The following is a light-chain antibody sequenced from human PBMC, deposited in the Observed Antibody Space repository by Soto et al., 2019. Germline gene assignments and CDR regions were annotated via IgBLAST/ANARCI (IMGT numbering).Light chain of an antibody. Sequence: QSVLTQPPSASGSPGQSVTISRTGTPSDVGGSNSVSWYQQHPGKAPNLMIYDVNKRPSGVPDRFSGSKSGNTASLTVSGLQAAYEAYYFCSSYAPSDVVFGGGTKLTVL. CDR3: SSYAPSDVV. CDR1: PSDVGGSNS. CDR2: DVN. V-gene: IGLV2-8*01. J-gene: IGLJ2*01.